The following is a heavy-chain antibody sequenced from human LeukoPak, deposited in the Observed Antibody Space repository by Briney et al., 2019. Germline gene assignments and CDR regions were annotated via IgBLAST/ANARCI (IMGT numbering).Heavy chain of an antibody. Sequence: PSETLSLTCTVSGGTISSSSYYWSWLRPPPGKGLEWIGYNYYSGSTNTYPSLKRRVTISVDSSKNQFSLKLSSVTAADTAGYYCARDHYEYVWGSYRLKGMDVWGQGTTVTVSS. CDR1: GGTISSSSYY. D-gene: IGHD3-16*02. V-gene: IGHV4-61*01. CDR2: NYYSGST. J-gene: IGHJ6*02. CDR3: ARDHYEYVWGSYRLKGMDV.